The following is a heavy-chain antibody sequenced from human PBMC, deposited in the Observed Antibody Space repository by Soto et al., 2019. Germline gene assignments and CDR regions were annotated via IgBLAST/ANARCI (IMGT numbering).Heavy chain of an antibody. Sequence: QVQLVQSGAEVKNPGASVKVSCKASGYTFTNYGITWVRQAPGHGLEWMGWISAHNGNTNYAQNLHSRVTMTTDTSPSTAYMALRSPRSDDTIVYYCARACAAYHESWSCIYYYDRLDVWGQGTTVTVSS. J-gene: IGHJ6*02. CDR1: GYTFTNYG. CDR3: ARACAAYHESWSCIYYYDRLDV. V-gene: IGHV1-18*01. CDR2: ISAHNGNT. D-gene: IGHD2-8*02.